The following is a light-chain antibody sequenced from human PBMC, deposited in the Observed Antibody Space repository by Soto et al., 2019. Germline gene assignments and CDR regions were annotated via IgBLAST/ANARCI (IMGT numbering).Light chain of an antibody. CDR1: QSISSW. V-gene: IGKV1-5*03. Sequence: DIPMTQSPSTLSASVGDRVTITCRASQSISSWLAWYQQKPGKAPKLLIYKASSLESGVPSRFSGSGSGTEFTLTISSLQPDDFATYDCQQYNSYSPWTFGQGTKVEIK. CDR2: KAS. J-gene: IGKJ1*01. CDR3: QQYNSYSPWT.